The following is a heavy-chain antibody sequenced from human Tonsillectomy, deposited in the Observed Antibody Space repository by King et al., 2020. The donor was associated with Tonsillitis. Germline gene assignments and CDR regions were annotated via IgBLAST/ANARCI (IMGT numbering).Heavy chain of an antibody. D-gene: IGHD5-18*01. CDR2: VYYNGIT. J-gene: IGHJ4*02. V-gene: IGHV4-59*01. CDR3: ASHVDRAMAIDY. Sequence: TCTVSGGSITTSYWNWIRQPPGQGLEWIGYVYYNGITKYNPSLKSRVTISLDTSKNQFSLRLNSVTAADTAVYYCASHVDRAMAIDYWGQGALFTVSS. CDR1: GGSITTSY.